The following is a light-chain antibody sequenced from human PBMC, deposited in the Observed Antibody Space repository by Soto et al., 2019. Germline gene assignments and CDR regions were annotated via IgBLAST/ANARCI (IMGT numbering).Light chain of an antibody. J-gene: IGLJ2*01. CDR2: EVS. Sequence: QSVLTQPPSASGSPGQSVTISCTGTSSDVGGYNYVSWYQQHPGKAPKLVIYEVSKRPSGVPDRFSGSKFGNTASLTVSGLQAEDEADYYCSSNAGSNSNFAIFGGGTKLTVL. CDR1: SSDVGGYNY. V-gene: IGLV2-8*01. CDR3: SSNAGSNSNFAI.